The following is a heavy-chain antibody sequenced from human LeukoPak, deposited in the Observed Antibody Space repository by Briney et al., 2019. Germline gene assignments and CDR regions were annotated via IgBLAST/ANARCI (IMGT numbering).Heavy chain of an antibody. D-gene: IGHD3-10*01. J-gene: IGHJ5*02. Sequence: GESLKISCKGSGYSFTSYWIGWVRQMPGKGLEWMGIIYPGDSDTRYSPSFQGQVTISADKSISTAYLQWSSLKASDTAMYYCARQPSIQKRWFGELLSRYWFDPRGQGTLVTVSS. CDR3: ARQPSIQKRWFGELLSRYWFDP. CDR2: IYPGDSDT. V-gene: IGHV5-51*01. CDR1: GYSFTSYW.